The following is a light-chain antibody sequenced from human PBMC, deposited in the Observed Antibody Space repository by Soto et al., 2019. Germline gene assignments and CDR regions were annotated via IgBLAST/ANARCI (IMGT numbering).Light chain of an antibody. CDR2: GAS. CDR3: QQYASSHYT. V-gene: IGKV3-20*01. Sequence: EIVLTQSPGTLSLSPGERATLSCRASQSVSSSYLAWYQQKPGQAPRPLIYGASTRATGIPDRFSGSGSGTDFTLTISRLEPEDFAVYYCQQYASSHYTFGQGTKLEIK. CDR1: QSVSSSY. J-gene: IGKJ2*01.